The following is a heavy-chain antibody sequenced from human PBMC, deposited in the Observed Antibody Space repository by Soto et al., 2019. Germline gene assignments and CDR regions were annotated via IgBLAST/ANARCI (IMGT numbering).Heavy chain of an antibody. CDR1: GGSISSSSYY. J-gene: IGHJ4*02. D-gene: IGHD4-17*01. CDR2: IYYSGST. CDR3: AKGTTVSAYDY. V-gene: IGHV4-39*01. Sequence: PSETLSLTCTVSGGSISSSSYYWGWIRQPPGKGLEWIGSIYYSGSTYYNPSLKSRVTISVDTSKNQFSLKLSSVTAADTAVYYCAKGTTVSAYDYWGKGTLVTVSS.